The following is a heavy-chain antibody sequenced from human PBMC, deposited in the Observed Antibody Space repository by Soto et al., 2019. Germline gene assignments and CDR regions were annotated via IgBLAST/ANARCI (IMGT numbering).Heavy chain of an antibody. CDR1: GFTFSSYG. J-gene: IGHJ4*02. Sequence: GGSQRLSCAASGFTFSSYGMHWVRQAPGKGLEWVAVISYDGSNKYYADSVKGRFTISRDNSKNTLYLQMNSLRAEDTAVYYCAKDRIVATIQEYYFDYWGQGTLVTVSS. V-gene: IGHV3-30*18. CDR2: ISYDGSNK. CDR3: AKDRIVATIQEYYFDY. D-gene: IGHD5-12*01.